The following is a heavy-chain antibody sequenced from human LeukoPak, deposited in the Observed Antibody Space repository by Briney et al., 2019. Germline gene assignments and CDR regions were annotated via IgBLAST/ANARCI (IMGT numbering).Heavy chain of an antibody. CDR3: ARAYCSSTSCYLHYMDV. D-gene: IGHD2-2*01. CDR2: IYYSGST. CDR1: GGSISSYY. V-gene: IGHV4-59*01. J-gene: IGHJ6*03. Sequence: SETLSLTCTVSGGSISSYYWSWIRQPPGKGLEWIGYIYYSGSTNYNPSLKSRVTISVDTSKNQFSLKLSSVTAADTAVYYCARAYCSSTSCYLHYMDVWGKGTTVTVSS.